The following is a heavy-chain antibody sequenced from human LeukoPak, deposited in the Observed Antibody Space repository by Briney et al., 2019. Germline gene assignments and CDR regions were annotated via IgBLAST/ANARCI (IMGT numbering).Heavy chain of an antibody. D-gene: IGHD6-19*01. CDR2: LYSGGTT. CDR1: GVTVSRNY. CDR3: ARRPFGSSGWYADY. V-gene: IGHV3-53*01. Sequence: GGSLRLSCAASGVTVSRNYMSWVRQAPGKGLEWVSVLYSGGTTYYADSVKGRFTISRDNSKNTLYLQMNSLRAEDTAVYYCARRPFGSSGWYADYWGQGTLVTVSS. J-gene: IGHJ4*02.